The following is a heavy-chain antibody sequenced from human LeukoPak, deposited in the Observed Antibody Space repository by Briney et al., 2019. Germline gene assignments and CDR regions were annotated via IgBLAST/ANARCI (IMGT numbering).Heavy chain of an antibody. J-gene: IGHJ3*02. CDR3: ARVGSYDTRAALDI. Sequence: ASVKVSCKASGYTFTGNYIHWVRQAPGHGLEWMGWMNPATGATNYAQKFQGRVSMTRDPSIDTAYMHLSGLTSDDTAVYYCARVGSYDTRAALDIWGQGTLATVSS. CDR2: MNPATGAT. D-gene: IGHD3-22*01. V-gene: IGHV1-2*02. CDR1: GYTFTGNY.